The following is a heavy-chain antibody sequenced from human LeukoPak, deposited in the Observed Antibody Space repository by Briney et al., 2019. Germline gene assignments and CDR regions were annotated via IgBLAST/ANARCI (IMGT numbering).Heavy chain of an antibody. CDR2: INHSGST. J-gene: IGHJ4*02. CDR1: GGSFSGYY. CDR3: AGYSSGSYYKAFDY. Sequence: SETLSLTCAVYGGSFSGYYWSWIRQPPGKGLEWIGEINHSGSTNYNPSLKSRVTISMDTSKNQFSLKLNSVTAADTAVYYCAGYSSGSYYKAFDYWGQGILVTVSS. D-gene: IGHD3-10*01. V-gene: IGHV4-34*01.